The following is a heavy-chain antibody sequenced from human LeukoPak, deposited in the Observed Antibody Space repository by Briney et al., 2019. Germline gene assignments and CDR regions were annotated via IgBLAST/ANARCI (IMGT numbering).Heavy chain of an antibody. CDR1: GFTFSSHS. D-gene: IGHD3-3*01. V-gene: IGHV3-69-1*01. J-gene: IGHJ3*02. CDR2: MTVTNKI. CDR3: ARAQTLFWEFDGFDI. Sequence: GGSLRLSCAAFGFTFSSHSINWVRQAPGKGLEWIATMTVTNKIYYADSVKGRFTISRDNAENSVYLQMNSLRDEDTAVYSCARAQTLFWEFDGFDIWGRGTKVTVSS.